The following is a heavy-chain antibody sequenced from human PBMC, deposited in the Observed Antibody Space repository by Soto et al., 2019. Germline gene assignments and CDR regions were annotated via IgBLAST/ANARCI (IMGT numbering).Heavy chain of an antibody. CDR3: AAESTMRYFDL. V-gene: IGHV4-31*03. CDR1: GGSISSGGYY. D-gene: IGHD3-10*01. CDR2: IYYSGST. J-gene: IGHJ2*01. Sequence: QVQLQESGPGLVKPSQTLSLTCTVSGGSISSGGYYWSWIRQHPGKGLEWIGYIYYSGSTYYNPSLKGRGTISVDTSKNQFSLKLSSVTAADTAVYYCAAESTMRYFDLWGRGTLVTVSS.